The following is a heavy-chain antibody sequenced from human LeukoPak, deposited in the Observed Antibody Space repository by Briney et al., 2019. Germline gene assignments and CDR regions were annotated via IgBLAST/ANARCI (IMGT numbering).Heavy chain of an antibody. CDR2: ISGSGGST. J-gene: IGHJ6*02. CDR1: GFTFSSYA. Sequence: GGSLRLSCAASGFTFSSYAMSWVRQAPGKGLEWVSAISGSGGSTYYADSVKGRFTISRDNAKNTLYLQMNSLRAEDTAVYYCVTASQYYHIMDVWGQGTTVTVSS. V-gene: IGHV3-23*01. CDR3: VTASQYYHIMDV. D-gene: IGHD1-20*01.